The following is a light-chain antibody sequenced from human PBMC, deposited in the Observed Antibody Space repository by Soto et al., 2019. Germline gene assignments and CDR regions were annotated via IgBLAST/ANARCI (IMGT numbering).Light chain of an antibody. CDR3: QQYHIYSGT. Sequence: DIQMTQSPSTLSASVGDRVTITCRASQTIDSWLARYQQRPGKPPNLLIYKASTLASGVPSRFSGSGSGTEFTLTINNLQPDDFATYYCQQYHIYSGTFGQGTKVDIK. J-gene: IGKJ1*01. V-gene: IGKV1-5*03. CDR1: QTIDSW. CDR2: KAS.